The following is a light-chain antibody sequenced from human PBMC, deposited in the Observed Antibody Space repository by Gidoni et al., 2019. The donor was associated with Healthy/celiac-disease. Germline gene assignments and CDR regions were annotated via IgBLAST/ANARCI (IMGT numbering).Light chain of an antibody. V-gene: IGKV3-15*01. CDR1: QSVSSS. CDR2: GAS. J-gene: IGKJ1*01. Sequence: EIVLTQSPVTLSVSPGERATLSCRASQSVSSSLPWYQQKPGQAPRLLINGASTRHTSIPARFSGSRCGTEFTLTISSLQSEDYAVYYCRQYNNWPWTFGQGTKVEIK. CDR3: RQYNNWPWT.